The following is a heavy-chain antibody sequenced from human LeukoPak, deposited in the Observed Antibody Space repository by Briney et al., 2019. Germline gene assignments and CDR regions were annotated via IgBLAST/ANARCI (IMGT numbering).Heavy chain of an antibody. CDR2: INTKTGNP. CDR3: ARGSRNYSSGWYCCWFDP. D-gene: IGHD6-19*01. J-gene: IGHJ5*02. CDR1: EYTFTSYS. Sequence: ASVKVSCKASEYTFTSYSMNWVRQAPGEGLEWMGWINTKTGNPAYAQGFTGRFVFSLDTSVSTAYLQISSLKAEDTAVYYCARGSRNYSSGWYCCWFDPWGQGTLVTVSS. V-gene: IGHV7-4-1*02.